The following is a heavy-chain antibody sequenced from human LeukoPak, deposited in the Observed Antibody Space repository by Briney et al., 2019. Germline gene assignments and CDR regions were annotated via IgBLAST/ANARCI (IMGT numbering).Heavy chain of an antibody. D-gene: IGHD6-13*01. CDR3: AGPYSRLANYYYGMDV. CDR1: GFTFSSYG. Sequence: GGSLRLSCAASGFTFSSYGMHWVRQAPGKGLEWVAVISYDGSNKYYADSVRGRFTISRDNSKNMLYVQMNSLRAEDTAVYYCAGPYSRLANYYYGMDVWGQGTTVTVSS. CDR2: ISYDGSNK. J-gene: IGHJ6*02. V-gene: IGHV3-30*03.